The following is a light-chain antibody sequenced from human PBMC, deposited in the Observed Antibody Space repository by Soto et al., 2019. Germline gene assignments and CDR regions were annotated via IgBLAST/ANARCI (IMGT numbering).Light chain of an antibody. Sequence: EIELTQSPGTLSLSPGERATLSCRARQSITSSYLAWYQQRPGQAPRLLIYGASHRATGIPDRFIGSGSGTDFTLTINRVGPEDFAVYYCQLYGDSLPITFGQGTRLDTK. J-gene: IGKJ5*01. CDR2: GAS. V-gene: IGKV3-20*01. CDR3: QLYGDSLPIT. CDR1: QSITSSY.